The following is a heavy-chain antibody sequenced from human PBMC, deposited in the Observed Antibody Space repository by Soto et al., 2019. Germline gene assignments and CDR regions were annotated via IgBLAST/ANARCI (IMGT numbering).Heavy chain of an antibody. V-gene: IGHV4-4*07. Sequence: SETLSLTCTVSGASISGFYWSWIRKSAGKGLEWIGRIYATGTTDYNPSLKSRVMMSVDTSKKQFSLKLRSVTAAGTAVYYCVRDGTKTLRDWLDPWGQGISVTVYS. CDR1: GASISGFY. CDR3: VRDGTKTLRDWLDP. J-gene: IGHJ5*02. CDR2: IYATGTT. D-gene: IGHD1-1*01.